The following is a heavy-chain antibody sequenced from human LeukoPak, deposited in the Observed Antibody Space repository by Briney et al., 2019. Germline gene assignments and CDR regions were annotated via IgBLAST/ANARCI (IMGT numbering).Heavy chain of an antibody. CDR3: ARSGITMVRGVIPYFDY. CDR2: IYHGGST. Sequence: SETLSLTCSVSGGSISSYYWNWIRQPPGKGLEWIGYIYHGGSTYYNPSLKSRVTISVDTSKNQFSLKLSSVTAADTAVYYCARSGITMVRGVIPYFDYWGQGTLVTVSS. J-gene: IGHJ4*02. D-gene: IGHD3-10*01. V-gene: IGHV4-59*04. CDR1: GGSISSYY.